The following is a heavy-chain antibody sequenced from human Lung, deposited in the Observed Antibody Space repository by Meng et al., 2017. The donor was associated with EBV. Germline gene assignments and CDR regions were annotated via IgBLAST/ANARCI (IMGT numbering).Heavy chain of an antibody. CDR2: INPNSGGT. CDR1: GYTFTGYY. D-gene: IGHD4-17*01. V-gene: IGHV1-2*06. J-gene: IGHJ5*02. CDR3: ARERMAVTTQTNWFDP. Sequence: QVQLVQSGAGVKKPGASVKVSCKASGYTFTGYYMHWVRQAPGQGLEWMGRINPNSGGTNYAQKFQGRVTMTRDTSISTAYMELSRLRSDDTAVYYCARERMAVTTQTNWFDPWGQGTLVTVSS.